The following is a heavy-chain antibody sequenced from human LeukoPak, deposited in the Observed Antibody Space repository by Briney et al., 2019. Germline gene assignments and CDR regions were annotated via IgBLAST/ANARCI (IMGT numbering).Heavy chain of an antibody. CDR1: GGSFSGYY. Sequence: PSETLSLTCAVDGGSFSGYYWSLIRQPPGKGLEWIGEINHSGSTNYNPSLKSRVTISVDTSKNQFSLRLSSVTAADTAVYYCARHRRDDSSGYRTDYWGQGTLVTVSS. CDR3: ARHRRDDSSGYRTDY. V-gene: IGHV4-34*01. D-gene: IGHD3-22*01. J-gene: IGHJ4*02. CDR2: INHSGST.